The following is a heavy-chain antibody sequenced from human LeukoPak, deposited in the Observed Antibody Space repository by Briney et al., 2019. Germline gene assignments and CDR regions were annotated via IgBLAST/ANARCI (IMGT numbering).Heavy chain of an antibody. CDR2: ISGSGDNS. J-gene: IGHJ4*02. D-gene: IGHD5-24*01. CDR3: AKRTMSAFDS. V-gene: IGHV3-23*01. CDR1: GFIFNNFA. Sequence: GGSLRLSCIASGFIFNNFAMSWVRQTTEKGLEWVSVISGSGDNSYYADSVKGRFIISRDNSKNTLYLHMNSLRVDDTAVFYCAKRTMSAFDSWGQGTLLIVSS.